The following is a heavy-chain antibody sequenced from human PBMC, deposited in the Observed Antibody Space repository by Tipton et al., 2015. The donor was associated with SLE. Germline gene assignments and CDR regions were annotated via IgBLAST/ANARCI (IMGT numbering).Heavy chain of an antibody. J-gene: IGHJ6*03. Sequence: TLSLTCTVSGYSISSGYYWGWIRQPPGKGLEWIGNIYYSGSTYYNPSLKSQVTISVDTSKNQFSLRLTSVIAADTAVFYCARVARSGWDYYYYMDVWGKGTTVTVSS. V-gene: IGHV4-38-2*02. D-gene: IGHD6-19*01. CDR1: GYSISSGYY. CDR3: ARVARSGWDYYYYMDV. CDR2: IYYSGST.